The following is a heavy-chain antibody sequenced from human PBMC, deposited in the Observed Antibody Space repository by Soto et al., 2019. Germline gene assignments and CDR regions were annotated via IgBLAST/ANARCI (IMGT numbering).Heavy chain of an antibody. D-gene: IGHD4-17*01. CDR1: GFTFSSFP. CDR3: ARGHTTYGDSLDY. V-gene: IGHV3-30-3*01. J-gene: IGHJ4*02. CDR2: VSYDGNNE. Sequence: QVRVVEAGGGVVRPGRSLRLACAASGFTFSSFPMHWVRQAPGKGLEWVAVVSYDGNNEYYADSVKGRFTISRDNSRTTLFLQMNSLRVEDTALYYCARGHTTYGDSLDYWGQGALVTVSS.